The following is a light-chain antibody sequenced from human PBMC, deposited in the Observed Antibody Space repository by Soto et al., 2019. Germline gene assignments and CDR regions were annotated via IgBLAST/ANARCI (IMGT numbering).Light chain of an antibody. CDR1: QSFRGL. V-gene: IGKV3-11*01. CDR3: QQRHMWPIT. J-gene: IGKJ5*01. CDR2: DAY. Sequence: EVLLTQSPVTLSLSPWERATLSCRAIQSFRGLLAWYQQKPGQAPRLLIYDAYNRATGIPPRFSGSGSGTDFTLTISSLEPEDSAVYYCQQRHMWPITFGQGTRLEIK.